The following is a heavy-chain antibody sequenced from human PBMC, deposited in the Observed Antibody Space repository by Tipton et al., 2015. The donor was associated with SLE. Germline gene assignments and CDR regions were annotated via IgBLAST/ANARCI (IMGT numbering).Heavy chain of an antibody. D-gene: IGHD3-10*01. CDR2: IYYSGST. J-gene: IGHJ4*02. V-gene: IGHV4-39*01. CDR3: ARQSAGYYSGSGADY. CDR1: GGSISRSSYY. Sequence: TLSLTCTVSGGSISRSSYYWGWIRQPPGKGLEWIGYIYYSGSTYYNPSLKSRITISLDTSKNQFSLNLSSVTAADTAVYYCARQSAGYYSGSGADYWGQGTLVTVSS.